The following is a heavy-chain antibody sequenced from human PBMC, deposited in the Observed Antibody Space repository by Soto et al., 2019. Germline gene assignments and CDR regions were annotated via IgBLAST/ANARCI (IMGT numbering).Heavy chain of an antibody. J-gene: IGHJ4*02. CDR3: AIVFSPEGGNYFDH. Sequence: EVQLLESGGGLVQPGGSLRLSCAASGFTFSNYAMNLVRQAPGKGLEWVSAISNSFSDGNTHYADSVKGRFTISRDNDKNTVFLEMNSLRAEDTAVYYCAIVFSPEGGNYFDHWGQGTLVTVSS. V-gene: IGHV3-23*01. CDR2: ISNSFSDGNT. CDR1: GFTFSNYA.